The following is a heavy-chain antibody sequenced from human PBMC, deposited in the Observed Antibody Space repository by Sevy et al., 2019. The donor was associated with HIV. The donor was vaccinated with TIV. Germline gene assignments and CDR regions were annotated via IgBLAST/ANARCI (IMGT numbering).Heavy chain of an antibody. CDR3: AQDDLGSIDY. CDR2: LSYDDSDE. V-gene: IGHV3-30-3*01. Sequence: GGFLRLSCAASGFIFSTSPMHWVRQAPGKGLECVAILSYDDSDENYADSVKGRFTISRDNSKNTLYLQMNSLRTEDTAVYYCAQDDLGSIDYWGQGTLVTVSS. J-gene: IGHJ4*01. CDR1: GFIFSTSP. D-gene: IGHD3-10*01.